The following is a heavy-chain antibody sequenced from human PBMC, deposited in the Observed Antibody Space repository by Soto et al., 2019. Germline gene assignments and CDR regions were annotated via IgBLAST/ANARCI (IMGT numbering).Heavy chain of an antibody. V-gene: IGHV3-13*05. D-gene: IGHD2-15*01. CDR1: AFTLSAYD. J-gene: IGHJ6*02. CDR3: ARAYSGRLPRRADYCYAMDV. CDR2: LGAADDP. Sequence: GGSLRLSCAASAFTLSAYDMHWVRQPNGKGLEWVSALGAADDPYYLGSVKGRLTISRENAKNSLYLQMNNLRAGDTAVYYCARAYSGRLPRRADYCYAMDVWGQGTTVTVSS.